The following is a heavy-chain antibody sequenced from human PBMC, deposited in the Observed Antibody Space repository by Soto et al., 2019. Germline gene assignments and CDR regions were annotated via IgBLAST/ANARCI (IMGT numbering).Heavy chain of an antibody. V-gene: IGHV1-8*01. CDR2: ITPNSGET. Sequence: QVQLVQSGAEVKKPGASVKVSCKASGYSFTSYDINWVRQASGQGLEWLGWITPNSGETGYAQKFQGRASMTSDTSRSTAYVELSSLTHEDSAIYYCARNKWNTGDFDYWGHGTLVTVSS. CDR1: GYSFTSYD. J-gene: IGHJ4*01. CDR3: ARNKWNTGDFDY. D-gene: IGHD1-20*01.